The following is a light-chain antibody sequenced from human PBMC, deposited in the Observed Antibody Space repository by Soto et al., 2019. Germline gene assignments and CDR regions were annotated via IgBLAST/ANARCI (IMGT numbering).Light chain of an antibody. J-gene: IGKJ2*01. CDR3: QQYATSPPMYT. CDR1: QNISNY. V-gene: IGKV3-20*01. Sequence: TVCTQCPANLCLSPGKKATLSCRGSQNISNYLAWYQQKPDPSPRLLIHATSTRAAGIPDRFSGSGSGTDFTLTLSRLEPDDVAVYSCQQYATSPPMYTVGQGTKVDIK. CDR2: ATS.